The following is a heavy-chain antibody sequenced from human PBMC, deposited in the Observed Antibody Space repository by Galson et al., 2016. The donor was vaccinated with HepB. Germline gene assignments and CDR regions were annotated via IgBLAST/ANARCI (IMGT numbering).Heavy chain of an antibody. CDR2: ISYSGTT. Sequence: ATLSLTCTVSGASVTSDSDYWTWIRQPPGKGLEWIGYISYSGTTNYNPSLKSRITISLDTSKNQFSLNLSSVTAADTAVYYCARHTWKLLFGYYYYYMDVWGKGTTVTVSS. CDR1: GASVTSDSDY. D-gene: IGHD1-26*01. J-gene: IGHJ6*03. V-gene: IGHV4-61*01. CDR3: ARHTWKLLFGYYYYYMDV.